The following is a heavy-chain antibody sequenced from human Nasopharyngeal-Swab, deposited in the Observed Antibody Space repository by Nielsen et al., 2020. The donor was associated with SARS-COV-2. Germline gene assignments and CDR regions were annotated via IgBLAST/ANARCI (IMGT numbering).Heavy chain of an antibody. J-gene: IGHJ6*02. V-gene: IGHV3-21*01. CDR2: ISSSSSYI. CDR1: GFTFSSYS. CDR3: ARDRSGADGMDV. Sequence: SCAASGFTFSSYSMNWVRQAPGKGLEWVSSISSSSSYIYYADSVKGRFTISRGNAKSSLYLQMNSLRAEDTAVYYCARDRSGADGMDVWGQGTTVTVSS. D-gene: IGHD3-3*01.